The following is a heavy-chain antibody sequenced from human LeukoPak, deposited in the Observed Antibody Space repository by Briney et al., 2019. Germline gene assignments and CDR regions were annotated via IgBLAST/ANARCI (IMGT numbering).Heavy chain of an antibody. CDR2: ISAYNGNT. J-gene: IGHJ3*02. CDR3: AREGGVRYSSSFEEAFDI. Sequence: EASVKVSCKASGYTFTSYGISWVRQAPGQGLEWMGWISAYNGNTNYAQKLQGRVTMTTDTSTSTAYMELRSLRSDDTAVYYCAREGGVRYSSSFEEAFDIWGQGTMVTVSS. D-gene: IGHD6-6*01. CDR1: GYTFTSYG. V-gene: IGHV1-18*01.